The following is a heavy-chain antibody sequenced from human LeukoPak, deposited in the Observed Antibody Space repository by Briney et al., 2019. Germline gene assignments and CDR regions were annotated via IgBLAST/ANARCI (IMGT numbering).Heavy chain of an antibody. V-gene: IGHV4-34*01. CDR2: IHDSGRT. CDR3: ARRWNYGRNYYIDV. CDR1: GGSFSNYY. Sequence: SETLSLTCAVYGGSFSNYYWSWIRQPPGGGLEWIGEIHDSGRTNYNPSLMSRVTVSVDTSKNQFSLRLPSLTATDTAVYYCARRWNYGRNYYIDVWGNGATVSVSS. D-gene: IGHD1-7*01. J-gene: IGHJ6*03.